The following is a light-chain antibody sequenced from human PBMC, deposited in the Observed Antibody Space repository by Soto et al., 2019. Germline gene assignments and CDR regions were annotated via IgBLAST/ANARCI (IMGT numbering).Light chain of an antibody. Sequence: EIVLTQSPATLSLSPGERATLSCRASQSVGTFLAWYQHKPGQAPRLLIYDASNRATGVPARFSGSGSGTDFTLTINSLEPEDFAVYYCEQRSNWPPALTFGGGTKV. V-gene: IGKV3-11*01. J-gene: IGKJ4*01. CDR1: QSVGTF. CDR3: EQRSNWPPALT. CDR2: DAS.